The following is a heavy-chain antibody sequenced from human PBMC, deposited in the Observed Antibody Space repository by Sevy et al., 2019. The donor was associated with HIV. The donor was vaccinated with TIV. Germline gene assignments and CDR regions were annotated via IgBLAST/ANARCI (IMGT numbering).Heavy chain of an antibody. CDR3: ATSSGYPRGYYYYGMDV. D-gene: IGHD3-22*01. V-gene: IGHV1-24*01. Sequence: ASVKVSCKVSGYTLTELSIHWVRQAPGKGLEWMGGFDPEDGETIYAQKFQGRVTMTEDTSTDTAYMELSSLRSEDTAVYYCATSSGYPRGYYYYGMDVWGQWTTVTVSS. J-gene: IGHJ6*02. CDR2: FDPEDGET. CDR1: GYTLTELS.